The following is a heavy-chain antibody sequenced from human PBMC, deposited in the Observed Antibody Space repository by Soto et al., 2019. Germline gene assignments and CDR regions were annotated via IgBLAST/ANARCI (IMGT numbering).Heavy chain of an antibody. Sequence: NPSETLSLTCTVSGGSISSGGYYWSWIRQHPGKGLEWIGYIYYSGSTYYNPSLKSRVTISVDTSKNQFSLKLSSVTAADTAVYYCARYCSSTSCYSNWFDPWGQGTLVTVSS. V-gene: IGHV4-31*03. CDR2: IYYSGST. J-gene: IGHJ5*02. CDR1: GGSISSGGYY. CDR3: ARYCSSTSCYSNWFDP. D-gene: IGHD2-2*01.